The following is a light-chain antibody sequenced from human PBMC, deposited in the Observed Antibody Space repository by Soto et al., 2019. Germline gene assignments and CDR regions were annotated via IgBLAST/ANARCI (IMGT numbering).Light chain of an antibody. Sequence: EIQMTQSPPSLSASPGDTITITCRTSQSIRSYLNWYQEKSGTAPRLLIYAASTLQDGVPSRFTGSGSGTDFTLTISSLRPDVVATYFCQQTFRSPYTFGQGTKLEI. CDR3: QQTFRSPYT. J-gene: IGKJ2*01. CDR2: AAS. CDR1: QSIRSY. V-gene: IGKV1-39*01.